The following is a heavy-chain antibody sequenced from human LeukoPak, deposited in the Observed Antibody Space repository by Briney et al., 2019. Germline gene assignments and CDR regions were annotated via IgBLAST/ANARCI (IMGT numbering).Heavy chain of an antibody. CDR1: GYTFTSYD. CDR3: ARGRHGGNSRRIRWFDP. V-gene: IGHV1-8*01. J-gene: IGHJ5*02. Sequence: ASVKVSCKASGYTFTSYDINWVRQATGQGLEWMGWMNPNSGNTGYAQKFQGRVTMTRNTSISTAYMELSSLRSEDTAVYYCARGRHGGNSRRIRWFDPWGQGTLVTVSS. CDR2: MNPNSGNT. D-gene: IGHD4-23*01.